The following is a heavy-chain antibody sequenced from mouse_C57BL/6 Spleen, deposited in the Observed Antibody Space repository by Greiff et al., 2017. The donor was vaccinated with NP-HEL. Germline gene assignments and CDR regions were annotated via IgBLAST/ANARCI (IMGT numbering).Heavy chain of an antibody. CDR2: IWGDGST. Sequence: VQVVESGPGLVAPSQSLSLTCTVSGFSLTSYGVSWVRQPPGKGLEWLGVIWGDGSTNYHSALISRLSISKDNSKTQVFLKLNSLQTDDTATYYCAKEKPYDGDYVRYAMDDWGQGTSVTVSS. J-gene: IGHJ4*01. CDR1: GFSLTSYG. D-gene: IGHD2-3*01. CDR3: AKEKPYDGDYVRYAMDD. V-gene: IGHV2-3*01.